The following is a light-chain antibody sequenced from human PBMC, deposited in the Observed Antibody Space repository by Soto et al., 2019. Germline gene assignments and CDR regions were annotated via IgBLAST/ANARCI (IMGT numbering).Light chain of an antibody. Sequence: DIQMTQSPPSLSASVGDRVTITCRASQDVSNDLGWFQQKPGKAPKRLIFGASNLESGVPSRFSGAGSGTEFILTTTHLQHEDLATSYCLQNTYIWSFGQGTKVDI. J-gene: IGKJ1*01. V-gene: IGKV1-17*02. CDR1: QDVSND. CDR2: GAS. CDR3: LQNTYIWS.